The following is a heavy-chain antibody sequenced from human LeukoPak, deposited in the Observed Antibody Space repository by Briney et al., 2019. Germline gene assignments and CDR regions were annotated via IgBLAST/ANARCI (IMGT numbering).Heavy chain of an antibody. J-gene: IGHJ1*01. CDR1: GGSISSYY. V-gene: IGHV4-59*12. Sequence: SETLSLTCTVSGGSISSYYWSWIRQPPGKGLEWIGYIYYSGSTNYNPSLKSRVTISVDTSKNQFSLKLSSVTAADTAVYYCARVYYDSSGYYYGAEYFQHWGQGTLVTVSS. CDR3: ARVYYDSSGYYYGAEYFQH. D-gene: IGHD3-22*01. CDR2: IYYSGST.